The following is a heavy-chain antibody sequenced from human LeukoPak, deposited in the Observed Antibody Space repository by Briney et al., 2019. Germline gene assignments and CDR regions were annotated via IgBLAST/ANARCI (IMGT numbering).Heavy chain of an antibody. Sequence: ASVTVSCTASGYTFTIYGISWVRQAPGQGLEWMGWISAYNGNTNYAQKLQGRVTMTTDTSTSTAYMELRSLRSDDTAVYYCARDIAAAGTDAFDIWGQGTMVTVSS. V-gene: IGHV1-18*01. J-gene: IGHJ3*02. D-gene: IGHD6-13*01. CDR3: ARDIAAAGTDAFDI. CDR2: ISAYNGNT. CDR1: GYTFTIYG.